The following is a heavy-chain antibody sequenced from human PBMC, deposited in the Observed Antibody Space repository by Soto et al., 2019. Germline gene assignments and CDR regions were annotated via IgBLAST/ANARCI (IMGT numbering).Heavy chain of an antibody. J-gene: IGHJ6*02. CDR3: ARGIHADVAAACGYSTEKYYYYGMDV. D-gene: IGHD6-13*01. CDR1: GGSFSGYY. CDR2: INHSGST. Sequence: SETLSLTCAVYGGSFSGYYWSWIRQPPGKGLEWIGEINHSGSTNYNPSLKSRVTISVDTSKNQFSLKLSSVTAADTAVYYCARGIHADVAAACGYSTEKYYYYGMDVWGQGTTVTVSS. V-gene: IGHV4-34*01.